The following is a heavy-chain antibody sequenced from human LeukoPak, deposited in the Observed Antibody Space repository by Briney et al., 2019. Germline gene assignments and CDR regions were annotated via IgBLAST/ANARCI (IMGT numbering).Heavy chain of an antibody. D-gene: IGHD2-2*02. CDR3: ARHRWEYCSSTSCYNYYYYYMDV. J-gene: IGHJ6*03. CDR2: VIAIFGTS. Sequence: SVKVSCKASGGTFSRYAISWVRQAPGQGLEWMGVVIAIFGTSDYAQKFDGRVTITTDETTSTAYMELSSMRSEDTAVYYCARHRWEYCSSTSCYNYYYYYMDVWGKGTTVTVSS. CDR1: GGTFSRYA. V-gene: IGHV1-69*05.